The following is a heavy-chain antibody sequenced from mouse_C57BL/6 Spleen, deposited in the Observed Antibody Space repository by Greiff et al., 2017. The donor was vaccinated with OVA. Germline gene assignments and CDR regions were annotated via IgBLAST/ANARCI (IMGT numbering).Heavy chain of an antibody. CDR1: GFTFSDYG. V-gene: IGHV5-17*01. Sequence: EVHLVESGGGLVKPGGSLKLSCAASGFTFSDYGMHWVRQAPEKGLEWVAYISSGSSTIYYADTVKGRFTISRDNAKNTLFLQMTSLRSEDTAMYYCARGVPYYSNYVYFDVWGTGTTVTVSS. J-gene: IGHJ1*03. D-gene: IGHD2-5*01. CDR2: ISSGSSTI. CDR3: ARGVPYYSNYVYFDV.